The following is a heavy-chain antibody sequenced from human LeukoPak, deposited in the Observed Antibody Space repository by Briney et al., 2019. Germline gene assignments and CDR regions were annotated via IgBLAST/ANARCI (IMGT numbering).Heavy chain of an antibody. CDR1: GGSISSYY. Sequence: SETLSLTCTVSGGSISSYYWSWIRQPPGKGLEWIGEINHSGSTNYNPSLKSRVTISVDTSKNQFSLKLSSVTAADTAVYYCARHVVAVAGTLDYFDYWGQGTLVTVSS. CDR2: INHSGST. CDR3: ARHVVAVAGTLDYFDY. V-gene: IGHV4-34*01. D-gene: IGHD6-19*01. J-gene: IGHJ4*02.